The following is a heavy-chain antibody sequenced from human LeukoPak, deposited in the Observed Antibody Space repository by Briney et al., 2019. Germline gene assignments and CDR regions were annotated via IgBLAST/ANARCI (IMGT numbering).Heavy chain of an antibody. CDR3: AKDRSLDPWGYDLDY. CDR1: GFTFSSYA. V-gene: IGHV3-23*01. CDR2: ISGSGGST. Sequence: GGSLRLSCAASGFTFSSYAMSWVRQAPGKGLEWGSAISGSGGSTYYADSVKGRFTISRDNSKNTLYLQMNSLRAEDTAVYYCAKDRSLDPWGYDLDYWGQGTLVTVSS. D-gene: IGHD5-12*01. J-gene: IGHJ4*02.